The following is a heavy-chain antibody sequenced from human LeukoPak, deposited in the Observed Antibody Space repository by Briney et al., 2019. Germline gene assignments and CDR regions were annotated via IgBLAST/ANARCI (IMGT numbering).Heavy chain of an antibody. J-gene: IGHJ4*02. CDR3: ARDPAYSFGYEYDF. CDR1: GGSFSGYY. D-gene: IGHD5-18*01. Sequence: SETLSLTCAVYGGSFSGYYWSWIRQPPGKGLEWIGEINHSGSTNYNPSLKSRVTISVDTSKNQFSLKLNSVTAADTAVYYCARDPAYSFGYEYDFWGQGTLVTVSS. V-gene: IGHV4-34*01. CDR2: INHSGST.